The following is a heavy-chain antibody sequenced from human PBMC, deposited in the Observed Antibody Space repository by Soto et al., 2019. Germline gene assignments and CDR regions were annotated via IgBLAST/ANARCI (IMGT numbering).Heavy chain of an antibody. CDR1: GFTFSNYE. J-gene: IGHJ4*02. V-gene: IGHV3-48*03. CDR3: ARESPGGDYPLDY. CDR2: ISSSGSTI. Sequence: GGSLRLSCAASGFTFSNYEMNWVRQAPGKGLEWVSYISSSGSTIYYADSVKGRFTISRDNAKSSLFLQVSSLRADDTAIYYCARESPGGDYPLDYWGQGTLVTVSS. D-gene: IGHD4-17*01.